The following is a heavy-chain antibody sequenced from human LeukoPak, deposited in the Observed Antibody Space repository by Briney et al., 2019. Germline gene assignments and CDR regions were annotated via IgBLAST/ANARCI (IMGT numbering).Heavy chain of an antibody. CDR2: IIPIFGTA. J-gene: IGHJ6*02. Sequence: SVKVSCKASGGTFSSYAISWVRQAPGQGLEWMGGIIPIFGTANYAQKFQGRVTITADESTSTAYMELSSLRSEDTAVYYCAVSSWSQRRMDVWGQGTTVTVSS. CDR1: GGTFSSYA. D-gene: IGHD6-13*01. CDR3: AVSSWSQRRMDV. V-gene: IGHV1-69*13.